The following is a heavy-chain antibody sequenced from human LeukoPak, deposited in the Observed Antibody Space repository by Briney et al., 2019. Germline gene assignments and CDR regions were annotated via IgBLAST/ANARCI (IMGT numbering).Heavy chain of an antibody. V-gene: IGHV3-30*02. J-gene: IGHJ4*02. CDR1: GFTFSSYG. D-gene: IGHD5-12*01. CDR2: IWYDGSNK. CDR3: AKTYSDYDFADY. Sequence: GGSLRLSCAASGFTFSSYGMHWVRQAPGKGLEWVAVIWYDGSNKYYADSVKGRFTISRDNSKNTLYLQMNSLRAEDTAVYYCAKTYSDYDFADYWGQGTLVTVSS.